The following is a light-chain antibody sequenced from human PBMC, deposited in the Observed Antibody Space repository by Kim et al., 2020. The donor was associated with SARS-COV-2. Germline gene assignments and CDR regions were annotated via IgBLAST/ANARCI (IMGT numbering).Light chain of an antibody. V-gene: IGKV1-39*01. CDR1: QSISTH. CDR2: AGS. CDR3: QQSYSTPIT. J-gene: IGKJ4*01. Sequence: DIQMTQSPSPLSASVGDKVTITCRASQSISTHLNWYQQKPGKAPNLLIYAGSCLQSGVPSRFSGSGSETDFSLTITTLQPEDFATYYCQQSYSTPITFGGGTKVDIK.